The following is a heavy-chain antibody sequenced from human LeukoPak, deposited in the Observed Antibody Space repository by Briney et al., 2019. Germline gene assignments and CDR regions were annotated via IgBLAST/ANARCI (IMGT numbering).Heavy chain of an antibody. Sequence: GASLKVSCKASGYTFTSYYIHWVRQAPGQGLEYMGIIRPSGSTAYAQKFQGRVTMTRDTSTSAVYMGLSSLRSEDTAVYYCAREGPETYNFDFWGQGTQVTVSS. CDR3: AREGPETYNFDF. V-gene: IGHV1-46*01. CDR1: GYTFTSYY. D-gene: IGHD5-18*01. CDR2: IRPSGST. J-gene: IGHJ4*02.